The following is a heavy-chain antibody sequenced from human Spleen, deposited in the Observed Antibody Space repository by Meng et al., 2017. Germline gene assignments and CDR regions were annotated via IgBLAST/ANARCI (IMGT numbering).Heavy chain of an antibody. CDR3: AKGSEINYYYYDGMDV. CDR1: GFTFSSYW. V-gene: IGHV3-7*01. CDR2: IKHDGSAR. Sequence: GESLKISCAASGFTFSSYWMSWVRRAPGKGLEWVANIKHDGSARYYVDSVKGRFTISRHNTKNSLYLQLNSLSAEDTAVYYCAKGSEINYYYYDGMDVWGQGAMVTVSS. J-gene: IGHJ6*02. D-gene: IGHD5-24*01.